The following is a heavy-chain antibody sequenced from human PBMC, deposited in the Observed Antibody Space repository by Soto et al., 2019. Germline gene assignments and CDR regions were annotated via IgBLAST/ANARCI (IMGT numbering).Heavy chain of an antibody. D-gene: IGHD4-17*01. CDR2: IYHSGST. Sequence: QLQLQESGSGLVKPSQTLSLTCAVSGGSISSGGYSWSWIRQPPGNALESIGYIYHSGSTSYNPSLKSRVTISVDRSKNQFSLKLISVTAADTAVYYCAIGMTTVTTFDYWGQGTLVTVSS. V-gene: IGHV4-30-2*01. CDR1: GGSISSGGYS. J-gene: IGHJ4*02. CDR3: AIGMTTVTTFDY.